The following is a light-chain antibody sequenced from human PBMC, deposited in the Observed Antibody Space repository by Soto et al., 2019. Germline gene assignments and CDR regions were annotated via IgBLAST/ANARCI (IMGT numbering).Light chain of an antibody. V-gene: IGKV3-20*01. CDR1: QSVSVNY. J-gene: IGKJ1*01. Sequence: EIVLTQSPGTLSLSPGERATLSCRASQSVSVNYLAWYQQKPGQAPRLLIYGVSIRATGIPDRFSGSGSGTDFTLTISRLELEDFAVYYCQQYGSSPRTFGQGTKVDIK. CDR2: GVS. CDR3: QQYGSSPRT.